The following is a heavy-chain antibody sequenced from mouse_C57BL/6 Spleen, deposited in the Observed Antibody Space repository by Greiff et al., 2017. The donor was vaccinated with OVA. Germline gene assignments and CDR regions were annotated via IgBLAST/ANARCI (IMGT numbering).Heavy chain of an antibody. J-gene: IGHJ2*01. CDR2: IDPSDSYT. CDR1: SYTFTSYW. V-gene: IGHV1-69*01. Sequence: QVQLQQPGAELVMPGASVKLSCKASSYTFTSYWMHWVKQRPGQGLEWIGEIDPSDSYTNYNQKFKGKSTLTVDKSSSTAYMQLSSLTSEDSAVYYCATTGRGNYFDYWGQGTTLTVSS. CDR3: ATTGRGNYFDY. D-gene: IGHD4-1*01.